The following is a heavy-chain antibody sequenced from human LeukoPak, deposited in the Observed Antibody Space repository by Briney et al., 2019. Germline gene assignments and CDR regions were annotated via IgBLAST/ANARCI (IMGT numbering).Heavy chain of an antibody. CDR2: IIPILGIA. D-gene: IGHD3-9*01. J-gene: IGHJ4*02. Sequence: ASVKVSCKASGYTCTSYGISWVRQAPGQGLEWMGRIIPILGIANYAQKFQGRVTITADKSTSTAYMELSSLRSEDTAVYYCTRDPPLRYFDWLKKGHYWGQGTLVTVSS. CDR1: GYTCTSYG. V-gene: IGHV1-69*04. CDR3: TRDPPLRYFDWLKKGHY.